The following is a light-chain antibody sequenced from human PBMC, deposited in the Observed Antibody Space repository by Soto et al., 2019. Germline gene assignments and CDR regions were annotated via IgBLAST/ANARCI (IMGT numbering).Light chain of an antibody. V-gene: IGLV1-40*01. CDR2: GNG. Sequence: QPVLTQPPSVSGAPGQRVTISCTGSSSNIGAGYDVHWYQQLPGTAPKLLIFGNGNRPSGVPDRFSGSKSDTSASLAITGLQAEDEADYYCQTYDSSLSGLFVFGTGTKV. J-gene: IGLJ1*01. CDR1: SSNIGAGYD. CDR3: QTYDSSLSGLFV.